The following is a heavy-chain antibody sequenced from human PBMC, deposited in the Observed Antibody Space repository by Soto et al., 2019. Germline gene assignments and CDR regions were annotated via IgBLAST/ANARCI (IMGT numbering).Heavy chain of an antibody. V-gene: IGHV3-23*01. CDR1: VFTFSNFG. CDR2: ISSGGSR. D-gene: IGHD5-12*01. Sequence: HPGGSLRLSCAASVFTFSNFGMSWVRQALGKGLEWVSAISSGGSRFYAESVKGRFTISRDNSKNMLYLEMNSLRAEDTAVYYCAKENSGYEKWGQGTLVTVSS. J-gene: IGHJ4*02. CDR3: AKENSGYEK.